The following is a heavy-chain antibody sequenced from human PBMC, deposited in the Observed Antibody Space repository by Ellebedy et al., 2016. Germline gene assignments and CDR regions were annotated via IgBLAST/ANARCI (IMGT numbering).Heavy chain of an antibody. V-gene: IGHV4-59*08. Sequence: SETLSLTCTVSGDSISGDYWSWIRQSPGKGLEWIGSIYYTGTTYYNPSLRSRTTISVDLSKSQFSLQLTSMTAADTAVYYCARRVVRSYDMDVWGQGTTVTVSS. CDR1: GDSISGDY. J-gene: IGHJ6*02. CDR2: IYYTGTT. D-gene: IGHD3-10*01. CDR3: ARRVVRSYDMDV.